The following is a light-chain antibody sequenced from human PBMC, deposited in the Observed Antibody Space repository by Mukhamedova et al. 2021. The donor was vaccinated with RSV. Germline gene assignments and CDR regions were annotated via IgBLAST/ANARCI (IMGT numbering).Light chain of an antibody. Sequence: GEKATLSCRASQSLSAPYLAWYHQKPGQAPRPLIHGVPSSATVIPDRFSGSGSGTDFTLTISRLQPEDSAVYYCLQYGGSLTFGQG. CDR1: QSLSAPY. V-gene: IGKV3-20*01. CDR3: LQYGGSLT. CDR2: GVP. J-gene: IGKJ5*01.